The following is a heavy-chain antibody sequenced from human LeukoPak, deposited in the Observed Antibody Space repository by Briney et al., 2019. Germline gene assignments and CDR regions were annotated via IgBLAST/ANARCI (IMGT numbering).Heavy chain of an antibody. J-gene: IGHJ4*02. Sequence: GASVKVSCKASGYSLSNYGLSWVRQAPGQGLEWMGWISAYNGHTNYAQKFQGRVTMTTDTSTSTAYMELRNLRSDDTAIYYCARDRGYMITFGGLMGGSDYWGQGTLVTISS. CDR2: ISAYNGHT. D-gene: IGHD3-16*01. CDR1: GYSLSNYG. V-gene: IGHV1-18*01. CDR3: ARDRGYMITFGGLMGGSDY.